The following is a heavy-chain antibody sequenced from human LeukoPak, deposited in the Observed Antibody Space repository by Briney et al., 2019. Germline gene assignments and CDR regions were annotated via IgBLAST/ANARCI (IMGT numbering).Heavy chain of an antibody. CDR1: GSDFSSHS. CDR2: ITRDGSTT. CDR3: TRSPYHNGYDS. Sequence: GGSLRLSCAASGSDFSSHSMHWVRQPPGEGLVWVSRITRDGSTTTYADSVKGRFTISRDNAKNTLYLQMNSLRVEDTAVYYCTRSPYHNGYDSSGQGTLVAVS. D-gene: IGHD5-24*01. J-gene: IGHJ5*01. V-gene: IGHV3-74*03.